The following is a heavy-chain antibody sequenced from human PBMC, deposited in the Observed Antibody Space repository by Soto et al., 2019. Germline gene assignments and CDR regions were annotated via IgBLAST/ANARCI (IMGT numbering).Heavy chain of an antibody. D-gene: IGHD1-26*01. CDR1: GYTFTGYY. CDR2: INPNSGGT. V-gene: IGHV1-2*04. J-gene: IGHJ6*02. Sequence: GASVKVSCKASGYTFTGYYMHWVRQAPGQGLEWMGWINPNSGGTNCAQKFQGWVTMTRDTSISTAYMELSRLRSDDTAVYYCARSLKVGAAHYGMDVWGQGTTVTVSS. CDR3: ARSLKVGAAHYGMDV.